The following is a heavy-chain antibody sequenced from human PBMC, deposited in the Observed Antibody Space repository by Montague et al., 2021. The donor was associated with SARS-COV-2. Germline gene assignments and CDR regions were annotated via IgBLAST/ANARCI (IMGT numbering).Heavy chain of an antibody. CDR1: GGSFSTYS. Sequence: SETLSLTCAVHGGSFSTYSWNWIRQPPGKGLEWIGEIHHGGITNYNPSLKSRVTISADTSRNQFSLKLTSVAAADTAVYYCARLGDGVVPTPKLGVGPYYSYYDIDVWGKGTTVTVSS. J-gene: IGHJ6*03. CDR2: IHHGGIT. CDR3: ARLGDGVVPTPKLGVGPYYSYYDIDV. V-gene: IGHV4-34*01. D-gene: IGHD3-10*01.